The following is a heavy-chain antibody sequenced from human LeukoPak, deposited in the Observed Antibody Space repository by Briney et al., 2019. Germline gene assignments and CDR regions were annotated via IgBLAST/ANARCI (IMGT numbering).Heavy chain of an antibody. CDR3: ARDSGGWYGKYYFDY. V-gene: IGHV1-46*01. Sequence: ASVKVSCKASGYTFTSYYIHWVRQAPGQGLEWMGLINPSGGSTSYAQKFQGRVTMTRDTSTSTVYMELSSLRSEDTAVYYCARDSGGWYGKYYFDYWGQGTLVTVSS. D-gene: IGHD6-19*01. CDR2: INPSGGST. J-gene: IGHJ4*02. CDR1: GYTFTSYY.